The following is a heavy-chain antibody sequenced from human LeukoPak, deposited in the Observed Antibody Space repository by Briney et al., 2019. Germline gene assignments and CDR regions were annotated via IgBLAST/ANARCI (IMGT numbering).Heavy chain of an antibody. D-gene: IGHD2-15*01. V-gene: IGHV3-7*01. J-gene: IGHJ4*02. CDR3: ARDLGHCSGGSCYPH. Sequence: GGSLRLSCAASRFTFSNYWMSWVRQAPGKGLEWVANIKPDGSENYYLGSVKGRFTISRDNAKNSLYLQMNSLRAEDTAVYYCARDLGHCSGGSCYPHWGQGTLVTVSS. CDR2: IKPDGSEN. CDR1: RFTFSNYW.